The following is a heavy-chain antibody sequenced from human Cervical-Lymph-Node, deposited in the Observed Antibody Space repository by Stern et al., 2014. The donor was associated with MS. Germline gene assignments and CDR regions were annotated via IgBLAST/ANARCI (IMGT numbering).Heavy chain of an antibody. CDR2: ISWNSGSI. Sequence: QLVESGGGLVKPGRSLRLSCAASGFTFDDYAMHWVRQAPGKGLEWVSGISWNSGSIGYADSVKGRFTIARDNAKNSLYLQMNSLRAEDTALYYCAKGNRDYGVPQPDFDYWGQGTLVTVSS. D-gene: IGHD4-17*01. J-gene: IGHJ4*02. V-gene: IGHV3-9*01. CDR1: GFTFDDYA. CDR3: AKGNRDYGVPQPDFDY.